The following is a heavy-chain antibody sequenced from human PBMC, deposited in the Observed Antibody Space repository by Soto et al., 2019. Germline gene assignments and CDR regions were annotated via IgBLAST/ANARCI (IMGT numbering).Heavy chain of an antibody. J-gene: IGHJ6*02. CDR1: GGSISSGGYY. CDR3: ARDRYFSVGATNYYYGMDV. Sequence: QVQLQESGPGLVKPSQTLSLTCTVSGGSISSGGYYWSWIRQHPGKGLEWIGYIYYSGSTYYNPSLKSRVTISVDTSKNQFSLKLSSVTAADTAVYYCARDRYFSVGATNYYYGMDVWGQGTTVTVSS. D-gene: IGHD1-26*01. V-gene: IGHV4-31*03. CDR2: IYYSGST.